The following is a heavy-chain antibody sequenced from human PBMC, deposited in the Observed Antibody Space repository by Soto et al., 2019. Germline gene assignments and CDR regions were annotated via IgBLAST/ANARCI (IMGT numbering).Heavy chain of an antibody. V-gene: IGHV4-4*07. CDR1: GGSISSYY. CDR2: IYTSGST. D-gene: IGHD6-6*01. Sequence: QVQLQESGPGLVKPSETLSLTCTVSGGSISSYYWSWIRQPAGKGLEWIGRIYTSGSTNYNPSLKSRVTMSVDTSKNQFSLKLSSVTAADTAVYHCARDVSSSTAFYYYYYGMDVWGQGTTVTVSS. J-gene: IGHJ6*02. CDR3: ARDVSSSTAFYYYYYGMDV.